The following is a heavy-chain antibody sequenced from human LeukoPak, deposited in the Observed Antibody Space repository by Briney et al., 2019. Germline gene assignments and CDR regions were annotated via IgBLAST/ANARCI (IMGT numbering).Heavy chain of an antibody. V-gene: IGHV3-23*01. CDR1: GFTFSSYA. D-gene: IGHD3-9*01. CDR2: ISGSGGST. J-gene: IGHJ4*02. Sequence: PGGSLRLSCAASGFTFSSYAMSWVRQAPGKGLEWVPAISGSGGSTYYADSVKGRFTISRDNSKNTLYLQMNSLRAEDTAVYYCAKVPFYDILTGLLLWGQGTLVTVSS. CDR3: AKVPFYDILTGLLL.